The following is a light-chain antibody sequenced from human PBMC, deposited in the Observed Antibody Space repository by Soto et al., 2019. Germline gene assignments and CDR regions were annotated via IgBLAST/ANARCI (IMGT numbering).Light chain of an antibody. J-gene: IGKJ2*01. CDR2: DAS. CDR3: QHYNHCHHT. Sequence: EIVMTQSPATLSVSPGERATLSCRASQSVSSHLAWHQQKPGQPPRLLIDDASTRATGIPARFSGSGSGTEFTLTISSLQSEDFAVYYCQHYNHCHHTFGQGTKLEIK. CDR1: QSVSSH. V-gene: IGKV3-15*01.